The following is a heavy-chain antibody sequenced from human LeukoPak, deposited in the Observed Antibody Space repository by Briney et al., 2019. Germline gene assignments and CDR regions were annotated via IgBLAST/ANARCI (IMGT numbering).Heavy chain of an antibody. CDR1: GGSISSGDYY. V-gene: IGHV4-30-4*01. CDR2: IYYSGST. Sequence: SETLSLTCTVSGGSISSGDYYWSWIRQPPGKGLEWIGYIYYSGSTYYNPSLKSRVTMSVDTSKNQFSLKLSSVTAADTAVYYCARGDFWSGLIDYWGQGTLVTVSS. CDR3: ARGDFWSGLIDY. D-gene: IGHD3-3*01. J-gene: IGHJ4*02.